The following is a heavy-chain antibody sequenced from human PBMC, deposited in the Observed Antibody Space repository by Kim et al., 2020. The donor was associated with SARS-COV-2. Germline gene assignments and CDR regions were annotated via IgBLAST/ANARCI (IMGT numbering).Heavy chain of an antibody. CDR3: AKERFNDFWCGSPLDP. CDR1: GYTSTRYT. V-gene: IGHV1-3*01. Sequence: ASVKVSCKTSGYTSTRYTIHWVRQAPGQGPEWMGWIDAGNGNTKYSQKFEGRVTFTRDTSTDMAYLDLSGLRSEDTAVYYCAKERFNDFWCGSPLDPWGQ. CDR2: IDAGNGNT. D-gene: IGHD3-3*01. J-gene: IGHJ5*02.